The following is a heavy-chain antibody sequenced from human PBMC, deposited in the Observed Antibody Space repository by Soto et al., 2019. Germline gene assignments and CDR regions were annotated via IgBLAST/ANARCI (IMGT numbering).Heavy chain of an antibody. CDR2: ISLTGVI. D-gene: IGHD3-9*01. CDR3: AREIFDGCSAAGY. J-gene: IGHJ4*02. CDR1: GGSITGTNF. Sequence: QVQLLESGPGLVKPSGTLSLTCTVSGGSITGTNFWSWVRQSPVNGLEWIGEISLTGVINYNPSLKSRVIISMDKSKNQLSLELRSVTAADTAVYYCAREIFDGCSAAGYWGQGALVTVSS. V-gene: IGHV4-4*02.